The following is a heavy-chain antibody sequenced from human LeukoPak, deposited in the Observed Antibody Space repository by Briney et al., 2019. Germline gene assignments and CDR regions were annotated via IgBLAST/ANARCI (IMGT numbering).Heavy chain of an antibody. CDR1: GYTFTSYY. CDR2: INPSGGST. J-gene: IGHJ4*02. V-gene: IGHV1-46*01. CDR3: ARIGYDFWSGLAR. Sequence: ASVTVSCKASGYTFTSYYMHWVRQAPGQGLEWMGIINPSGGSTSYAQKFQGRVTMTRDTSTSTVYMELSSLRSEDTAVYYCARIGYDFWSGLARWGQGTLVTVSS. D-gene: IGHD3-3*01.